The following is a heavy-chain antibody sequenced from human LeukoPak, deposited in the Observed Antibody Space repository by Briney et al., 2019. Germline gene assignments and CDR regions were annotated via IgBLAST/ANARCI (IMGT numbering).Heavy chain of an antibody. CDR2: ISSSGSTI. Sequence: PGGSLRLSCAASGFTFGSYEMNWVRQAPGKGLEWVSYISSSGSTIYYADSVKGRFTISRDNAKNSLYLQMNSLRAEDTAVYYCARGRITMVRGVITYPFYYYYMDVWGKGTTVTISS. CDR3: ARGRITMVRGVITYPFYYYYMDV. D-gene: IGHD3-10*01. V-gene: IGHV3-48*03. CDR1: GFTFGSYE. J-gene: IGHJ6*03.